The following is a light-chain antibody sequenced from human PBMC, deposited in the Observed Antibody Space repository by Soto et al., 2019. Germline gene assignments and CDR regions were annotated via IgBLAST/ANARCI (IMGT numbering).Light chain of an antibody. CDR1: QSISTW. J-gene: IGKJ1*01. CDR3: QQYNSFSWT. CDR2: DAS. V-gene: IGKV1-5*01. Sequence: DIQMTQSPATLSASVGDSVTITCRASQSISTWLGWYQQKPGKAPKLLIYDASSLEGGVPSRFSGSGSGTEFTLTISGLQPDDFATYYCQQYNSFSWTFGQGTKVDI.